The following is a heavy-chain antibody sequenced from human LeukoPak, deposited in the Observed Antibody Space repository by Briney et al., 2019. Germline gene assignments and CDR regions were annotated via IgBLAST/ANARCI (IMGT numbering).Heavy chain of an antibody. CDR1: GYTFTDYY. V-gene: IGHV1-2*02. J-gene: IGHJ4*02. D-gene: IGHD3-10*01. CDR3: VRDHGEAIRDLGY. Sequence: ASVKVSCKASGYTFTDYYIHWVRQAPGQGLEWMVWINGNNGDTNYGQQFQARVTLTRDTSISTAYMELSRLTSDDTAVYYCVRDHGEAIRDLGYWGQGTLVTVSS. CDR2: INGNNGDT.